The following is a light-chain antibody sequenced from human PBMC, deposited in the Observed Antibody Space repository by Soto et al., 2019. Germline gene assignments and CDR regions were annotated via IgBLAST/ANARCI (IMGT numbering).Light chain of an antibody. CDR2: DVS. J-gene: IGLJ3*02. Sequence: QSALTQPRSVSGSPGQSVTISCTGTSIDVGGYNYVSWYQQHPGKASKLMIYDVSKRPSGVPDRFSGSKSGNTASLTISGLQAEDEADYYCCSYAGSYSWVFGGGTKLTVL. V-gene: IGLV2-11*01. CDR3: CSYAGSYSWV. CDR1: SIDVGGYNY.